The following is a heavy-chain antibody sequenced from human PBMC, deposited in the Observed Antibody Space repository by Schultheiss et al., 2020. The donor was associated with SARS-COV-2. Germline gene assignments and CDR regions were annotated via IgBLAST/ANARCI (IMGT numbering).Heavy chain of an antibody. D-gene: IGHD2-2*01. J-gene: IGHJ5*02. CDR1: GFTFSSYA. V-gene: IGHV3-23*01. CDR3: ARDSSYCSSTSCYVGWFDP. Sequence: GESLKISCAASGFTFSSYAMSWVRQAPGKGLEWVSAISGSGDSTYYADSVKGRFTISRDNSKNTLYLQMNSLRAEDTAVYYCARDSSYCSSTSCYVGWFDPWGQGTLVTVSS. CDR2: ISGSGDST.